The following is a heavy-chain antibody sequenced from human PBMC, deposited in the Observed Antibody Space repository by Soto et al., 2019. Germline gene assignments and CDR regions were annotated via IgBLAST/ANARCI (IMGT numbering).Heavy chain of an antibody. J-gene: IGHJ3*02. Sequence: GGSLRLSCAASGFTFSSYGMHWVRQAPGKGLEWVAVISYDGSNKYYADSVKGRFTISRDNSKNTLYLQMNSLRAEDTAVYYCAKLTTPNYYDSREYLADDAFDIWGQGTMVTVSS. CDR2: ISYDGSNK. CDR3: AKLTTPNYYDSREYLADDAFDI. CDR1: GFTFSSYG. V-gene: IGHV3-30*18. D-gene: IGHD3-22*01.